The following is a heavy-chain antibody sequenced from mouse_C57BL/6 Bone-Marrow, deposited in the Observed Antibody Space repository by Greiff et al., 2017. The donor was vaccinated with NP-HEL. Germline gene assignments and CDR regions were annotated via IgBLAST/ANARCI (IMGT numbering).Heavy chain of an antibody. D-gene: IGHD1-1*01. V-gene: IGHV1-64*01. Sequence: QVHVKQSGAELVKPGASVKLSCKASGYTFTSYWMHWVKQRPGQGLEWIGMIHPNSGSTNYNEKFKSKATLTVDKSSSTAYMQLSSLTSEDSAVYYCARFSLFYYDSPLGYWGQGTTLTVSS. CDR2: IHPNSGST. CDR3: ARFSLFYYDSPLGY. J-gene: IGHJ2*01. CDR1: GYTFTSYW.